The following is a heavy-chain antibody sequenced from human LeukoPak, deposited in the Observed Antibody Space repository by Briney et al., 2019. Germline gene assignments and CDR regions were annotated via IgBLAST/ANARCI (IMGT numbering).Heavy chain of an antibody. V-gene: IGHV3-23*01. CDR3: AKDNKGFSGYFDY. CDR2: ISGSGGST. D-gene: IGHD1/OR15-1a*01. CDR1: GFTFSSYA. J-gene: IGHJ4*02. Sequence: GGSLRLSCAASGFTFSSYAMSWVRQAPGKGLEWVSSISGSGGSTYYADSVKGRFTISRDNSKNTLYLQMNSLRAEDTAVYYCAKDNKGFSGYFDYWGQGTLVTVSS.